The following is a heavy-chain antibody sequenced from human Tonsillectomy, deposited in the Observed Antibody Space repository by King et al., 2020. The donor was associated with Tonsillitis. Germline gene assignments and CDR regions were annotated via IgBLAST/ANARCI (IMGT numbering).Heavy chain of an antibody. CDR2: ISSSGTYT. J-gene: IGHJ4*02. CDR1: GFIFSDYY. CDR3: VRETYGSGF. Sequence: VQLVESGGGLVKPGGSLRLSCAASGFIFSDYYISWIRQAPGKGLEWISYISSSGTYTNYADSVKGRFTGSRDNAKNSIYLQMNSLRADDTAVYYCVRETYGSGFWGQGTLVTVSS. D-gene: IGHD3-10*01. V-gene: IGHV3-11*05.